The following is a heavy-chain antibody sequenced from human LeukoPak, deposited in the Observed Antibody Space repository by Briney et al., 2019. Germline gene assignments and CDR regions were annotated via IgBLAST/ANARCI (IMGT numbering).Heavy chain of an antibody. Sequence: ASVKVSCKVSGYTLTELSMHWVRQAPGKGLEWMGGFDPEDGETISAQKFQGRVTMTEDTSTDTAYMELSSLRSEDTAVYYCATVPAAAGKGSFDYWGQGTLVTVSS. CDR3: ATVPAAAGKGSFDY. J-gene: IGHJ4*02. CDR2: FDPEDGET. CDR1: GYTLTELS. D-gene: IGHD6-13*01. V-gene: IGHV1-24*01.